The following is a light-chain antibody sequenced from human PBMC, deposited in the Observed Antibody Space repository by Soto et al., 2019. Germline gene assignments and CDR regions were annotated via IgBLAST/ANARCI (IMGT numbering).Light chain of an antibody. Sequence: DLQMTQSPPSLSASVGDRVTITCQASQDISIYVNWYQQKPGKAPTLLIYDASYLKTGVPSRFSASRSETDFTFTISSLQPEDIATYFCQQYDDIPYTFGQGTKLEI. CDR2: DAS. V-gene: IGKV1-33*01. J-gene: IGKJ2*01. CDR3: QQYDDIPYT. CDR1: QDISIY.